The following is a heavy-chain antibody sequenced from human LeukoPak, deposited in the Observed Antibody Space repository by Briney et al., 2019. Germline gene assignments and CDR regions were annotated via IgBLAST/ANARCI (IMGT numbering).Heavy chain of an antibody. CDR1: GFTLSNYW. J-gene: IGHJ4*02. CDR2: TNADGSSA. CDR3: TRVGYIDEGIDY. Sequence: GGSLRLSCAASGFTLSNYWMHWVRQAPGKGLVWVSRTNADGSSASYADSVKGRFTISRDNAKNTLYLQMNSLRAEDTAIYYCTRVGYIDEGIDYWGQGTLVTVSS. V-gene: IGHV3-74*01. D-gene: IGHD5-24*01.